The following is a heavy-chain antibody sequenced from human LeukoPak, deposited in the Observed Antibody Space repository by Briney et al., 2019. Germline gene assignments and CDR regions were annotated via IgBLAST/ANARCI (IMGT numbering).Heavy chain of an antibody. J-gene: IGHJ5*02. CDR2: IIPILGIA. D-gene: IGHD6-19*01. Sequence: SVKVSCKASGGTFSSYAISWVRQAPGQGLEWMGRIIPILGIANYAQKFQGRVTITADKSTSTAYMELSSLRSEDTAVYYCARSGYSSGWVDPWGQGTLVTVSS. V-gene: IGHV1-69*04. CDR1: GGTFSSYA. CDR3: ARSGYSSGWVDP.